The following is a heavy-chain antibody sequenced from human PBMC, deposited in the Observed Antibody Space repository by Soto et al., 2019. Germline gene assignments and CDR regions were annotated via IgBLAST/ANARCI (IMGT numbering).Heavy chain of an antibody. J-gene: IGHJ4*02. CDR3: ARAANRLRYFDWLPN. CDR2: IIPIFGTA. D-gene: IGHD3-9*01. CDR1: GGTFSSYA. V-gene: IGHV1-69*01. Sequence: QVQLVQSGAEVKKPGSSVKVSCKASGGTFSSYAISWVRQAPGQGLEWMGGIIPIFGTANYAQKFQGRVTITADESTSKGYMALSSVRSEDTAVYYCARAANRLRYFDWLPNWGQGTLVTVSS.